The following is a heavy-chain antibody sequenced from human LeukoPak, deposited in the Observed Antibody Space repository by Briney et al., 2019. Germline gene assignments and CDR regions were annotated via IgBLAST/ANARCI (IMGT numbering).Heavy chain of an antibody. CDR3: ARDIGFGEFNWFDP. CDR2: ISSSGSTI. J-gene: IGHJ5*02. D-gene: IGHD3-10*01. Sequence: PGGSLRLSCAASGFTFSSYEMNWVRQTPGKGLEWVSHISSSGSTIYYADSVKGRFTISRDNAKNSLYLQMNSLRAEDTAVYYCARDIGFGEFNWFDPWGQGTLVTVSS. CDR1: GFTFSSYE. V-gene: IGHV3-48*03.